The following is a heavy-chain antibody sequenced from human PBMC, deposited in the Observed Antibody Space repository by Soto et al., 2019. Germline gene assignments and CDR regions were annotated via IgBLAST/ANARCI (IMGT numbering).Heavy chain of an antibody. V-gene: IGHV4-59*01. CDR2: IYCRGST. Sequence: SQNLSLTCTVSGASISSYYWSCIRHPPGKGLEWIGYIYCRGSTNYNPSLKSRVTISVDTSKNQFSLKVSSVTARDTAVYYCVRLSPTSGNWALYYCGQGTLVTVSS. D-gene: IGHD7-27*01. CDR3: VRLSPTSGNWALYY. CDR1: GASISSYY. J-gene: IGHJ4*02.